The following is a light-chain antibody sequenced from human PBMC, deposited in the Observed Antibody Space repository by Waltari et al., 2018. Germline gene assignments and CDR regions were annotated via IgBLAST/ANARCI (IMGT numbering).Light chain of an antibody. CDR1: QDINNY. V-gene: IGKV1-33*01. Sequence: DIQMTQSPSSLSASVGDRVTITCQARQDINNYLNWYPQKPGKAPKLLIYDASNFETGVPSRFSGSGCGTYFSFTISSLQPEDIATFYCQQYEDLPFTFGGGTKVDIK. CDR3: QQYEDLPFT. J-gene: IGKJ4*01. CDR2: DAS.